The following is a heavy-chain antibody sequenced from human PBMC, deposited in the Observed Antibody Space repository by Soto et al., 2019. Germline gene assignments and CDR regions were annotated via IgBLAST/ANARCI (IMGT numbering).Heavy chain of an antibody. CDR1: GFTSSDYW. J-gene: IGHJ4*02. CDR2: INSDGTKT. D-gene: IGHD2-15*01. V-gene: IGHV3-74*01. Sequence: GGSLRLSCAASGFTSSDYWMYWVRQVPGKGLVWVSRINSDGTKTTYGDSVKGRFTISRDNAKNTLYLQMNSLRADDTAVYYCARAHSGPDWGQGTLVTVSS. CDR3: ARAHSGPD.